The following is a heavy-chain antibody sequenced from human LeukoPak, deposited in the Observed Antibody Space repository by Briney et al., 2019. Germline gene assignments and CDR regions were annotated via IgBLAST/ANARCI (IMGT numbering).Heavy chain of an antibody. V-gene: IGHV4-39*01. D-gene: IGHD3-10*01. Sequence: SETLSLTCTVSGASISSSDYYWGWIRQPPGKGLEWIGSTYYSGTTYYNPSLKSRVTISVDTSKNQFSLELTSVTAADTAVYYCARPPLGGSLGGDYWGQGTLVTVSS. CDR1: GASISSSDYY. J-gene: IGHJ4*02. CDR2: TYYSGTT. CDR3: ARPPLGGSLGGDY.